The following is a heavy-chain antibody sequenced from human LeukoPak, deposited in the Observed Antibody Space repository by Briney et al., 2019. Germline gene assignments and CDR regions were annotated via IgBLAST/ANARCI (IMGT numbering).Heavy chain of an antibody. Sequence: SETLSLTCTVSGGSISSYYWGWIRQPPGKGLEWIGSIYYTGSTFYNPSLKSRVTISVDTSKNQFSMKLSSETAADTAVYFCARGLRDGYTLFYFDYWGQGTLVTVSS. CDR3: ARGLRDGYTLFYFDY. V-gene: IGHV4-39*01. CDR1: GGSISSYY. CDR2: IYYTGST. J-gene: IGHJ4*02. D-gene: IGHD5-24*01.